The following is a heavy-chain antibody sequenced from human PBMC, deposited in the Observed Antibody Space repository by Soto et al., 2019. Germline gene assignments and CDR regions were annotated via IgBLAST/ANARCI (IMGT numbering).Heavy chain of an antibody. CDR1: GFTFSSYG. D-gene: IGHD3-22*01. CDR2: ISYDGSNK. CDR3: AKDNYDSSGYYYGVLGY. Sequence: SLRLSCAASGFTFSSYGMHWVRQAPGKGLEWVAAISYDGSNKYYADSVKGRFTISRDNSKNTLYLQMNSLRAEDTAVYYCAKDNYDSSGYYYGVLGYWGQGTLVTVSS. J-gene: IGHJ4*02. V-gene: IGHV3-30*18.